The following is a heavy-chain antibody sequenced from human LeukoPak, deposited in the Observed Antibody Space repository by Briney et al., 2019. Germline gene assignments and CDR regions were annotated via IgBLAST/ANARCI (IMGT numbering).Heavy chain of an antibody. Sequence: ASVKVSCKASGYTFTAYYLHWVRQAPGQGLEWMGWIYPKNGDTNFAQKFQGRVTMTRDTSITTTYMELNRLRSDDTAVYYCARDGRSGGAFDIWGQGTMVTVSS. CDR1: GYTFTAYY. V-gene: IGHV1-2*02. J-gene: IGHJ3*02. D-gene: IGHD3-10*01. CDR3: ARDGRSGGAFDI. CDR2: IYPKNGDT.